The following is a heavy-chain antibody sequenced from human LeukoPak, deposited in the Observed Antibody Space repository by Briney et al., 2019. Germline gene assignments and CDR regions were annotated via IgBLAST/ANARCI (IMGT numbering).Heavy chain of an antibody. CDR3: VRRSRVAMPNALDLISDF. Sequence: SETLSLTCAVYGDPFSGHYWSWVRQPPGKGLEWIGEITDGERTSYSPCLKSRATISVVPSQRQFSLELDSVTAADTAIYYCVRRSRVAMPNALDLISDFWGQGTLVTVSS. V-gene: IGHV4-34*01. CDR1: GDPFSGHY. J-gene: IGHJ4*02. D-gene: IGHD6-13*01. CDR2: ITDGERT.